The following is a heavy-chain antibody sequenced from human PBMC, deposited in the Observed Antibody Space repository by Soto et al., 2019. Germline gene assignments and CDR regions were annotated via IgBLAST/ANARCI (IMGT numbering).Heavy chain of an antibody. Sequence: GGSLRLSCAASGFTFSSYGMHWVRQAPGKVLEWVAVIWDDGSNKYYADSVKGRFTISRDNSKNTLYLQMNSLRAEDTAVYYCAREYIVVVVAATPGHGMDVWGQGTTVTVSS. J-gene: IGHJ6*02. V-gene: IGHV3-33*01. CDR3: AREYIVVVVAATPGHGMDV. CDR2: IWDDGSNK. CDR1: GFTFSSYG. D-gene: IGHD2-15*01.